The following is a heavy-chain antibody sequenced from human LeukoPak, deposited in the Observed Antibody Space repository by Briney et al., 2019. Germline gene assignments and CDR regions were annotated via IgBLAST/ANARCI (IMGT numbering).Heavy chain of an antibody. CDR1: GGSISSYY. J-gene: IGHJ4*02. D-gene: IGHD6-13*01. CDR3: ARDLSSSWYDY. Sequence: SETLSLTCTVSGGSISSYYWSWIRQPPGKGLEWIGYIYYSGSTNYSPSLKSRVTISVDTSKNQFSLKLSSVTAADTAVYYCARDLSSSWYDYWGQGTLVTVSS. CDR2: IYYSGST. V-gene: IGHV4-59*01.